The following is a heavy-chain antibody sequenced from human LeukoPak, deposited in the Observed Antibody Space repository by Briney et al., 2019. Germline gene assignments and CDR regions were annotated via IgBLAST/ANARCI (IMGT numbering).Heavy chain of an antibody. CDR2: ISGSGGST. J-gene: IGHJ4*02. Sequence: GGSLRLSCAASGFTFSSYTMSWVRQAPGKGLEWVSAISGSGGSTYYADSVKGRFTISRDNSKNTLYLQMNSLRAEDTAVYYCAKDRHSSGWSFDYWGQGTLVTVSS. CDR1: GFTFSSYT. CDR3: AKDRHSSGWSFDY. D-gene: IGHD6-19*01. V-gene: IGHV3-23*01.